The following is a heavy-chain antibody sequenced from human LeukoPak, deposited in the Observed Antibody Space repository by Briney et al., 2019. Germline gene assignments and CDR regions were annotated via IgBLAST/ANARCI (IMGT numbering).Heavy chain of an antibody. CDR3: ARDSCSSTSCYHYYMDV. D-gene: IGHD2-2*01. J-gene: IGHJ6*03. CDR2: INHSGST. V-gene: IGHV4-34*01. Sequence: SETLSLTCAASGGSFSGYYWTWVRQPPGKGLEWIGEINHSGSTNYNPSLKSRVTISVDTSKNQFSLKLSSVTAADTAVYYCARDSCSSTSCYHYYMDVWGKGTTVTVSS. CDR1: GGSFSGYY.